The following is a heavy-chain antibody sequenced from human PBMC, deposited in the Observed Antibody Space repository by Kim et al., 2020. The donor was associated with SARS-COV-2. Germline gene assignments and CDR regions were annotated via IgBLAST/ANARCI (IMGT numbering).Heavy chain of an antibody. V-gene: IGHV3-48*03. CDR1: GSTFSSYE. Sequence: GGSLRLSCAASGSTFSSYELNWVRQAPGKGLEWVSYISSSGSSIYYADSVKGRFTISRDNAKNTLYLQMNSLRAEDTAVYYCARGGGLLRYFFCLSHYY. J-gene: IGHJ6*01. CDR2: ISSSGSSI. D-gene: IGHD3-9*01. CDR3: ARGGGLLRYFFCLSHYY.